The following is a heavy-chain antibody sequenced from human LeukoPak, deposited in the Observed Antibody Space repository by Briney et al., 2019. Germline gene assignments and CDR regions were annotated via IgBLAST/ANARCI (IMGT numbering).Heavy chain of an antibody. V-gene: IGHV1-18*01. D-gene: IGHD2-15*01. Sequence: ASVKVSCKASGYTFTSYGISWVRQAPGQGLEWMGWISAYNGNTNYAQKLQGRVTMTTDTSTSTAYMELRSLRSDDTAVYYCARHIVVVVAAHGASFDPWGQGTLVTVSS. J-gene: IGHJ5*02. CDR2: ISAYNGNT. CDR3: ARHIVVVVAAHGASFDP. CDR1: GYTFTSYG.